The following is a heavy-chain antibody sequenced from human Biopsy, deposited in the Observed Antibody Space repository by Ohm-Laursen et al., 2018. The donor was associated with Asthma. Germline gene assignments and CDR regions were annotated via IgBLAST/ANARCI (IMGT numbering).Heavy chain of an antibody. CDR2: HDHEEGGT. V-gene: IGHV1-24*01. CDR3: ASDFPKDYVRYNFQF. Sequence: ESSVKVSCKISGYSLTDLSTHWVRQAPGQGLEWMGGHDHEEGGTVNAWRFQGRVTMTEDTSTDTAYMELSSLSSDDTAVYYCASDFPKDYVRYNFQFWGQGTLVTVSS. J-gene: IGHJ4*02. D-gene: IGHD4-17*01. CDR1: GYSLTDLS.